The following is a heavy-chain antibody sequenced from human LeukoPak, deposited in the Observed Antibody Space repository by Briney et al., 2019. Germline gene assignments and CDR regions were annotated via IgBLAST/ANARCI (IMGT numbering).Heavy chain of an antibody. V-gene: IGHV1-18*01. J-gene: IGHJ6*02. CDR3: ARGYCSSTSCYKSDYYYYYGMDV. D-gene: IGHD2-2*02. CDR2: ISAYNGNT. CDR1: GYTFTSYG. Sequence: ASVKVSCKASGYTFTSYGISWVRQAPGQGLEWMGWISAYNGNTNYAQKLQGRVTMTTDTSTSTAYMELRSLRSDDTAVYYCARGYCSSTSCYKSDYYYYYGMDVWGQGTTVTVSS.